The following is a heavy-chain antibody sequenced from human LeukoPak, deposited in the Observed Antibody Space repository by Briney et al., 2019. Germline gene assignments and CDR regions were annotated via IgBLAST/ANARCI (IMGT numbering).Heavy chain of an antibody. Sequence: PGGSLRLSCAASGFTFTIYAMTCVRQTPGKGLEWVSTISGSGDSTYYADSVKGRFTIARDNSKNTLFLQVTSLRAEATVFYYCAKDFSTYASKDFDCWGQGTLVTVSS. CDR2: ISGSGDST. J-gene: IGHJ4*02. V-gene: IGHV3-23*01. CDR1: GFTFTIYA. CDR3: AKDFSTYASKDFDC. D-gene: IGHD3-16*01.